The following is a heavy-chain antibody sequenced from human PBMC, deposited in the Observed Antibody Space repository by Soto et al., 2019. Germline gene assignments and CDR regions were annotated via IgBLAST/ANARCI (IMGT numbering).Heavy chain of an antibody. V-gene: IGHV1-18*04. D-gene: IGHD6-13*01. CDR1: GYTFTSYG. CDR3: ARWVAAAGIRHYFDY. Sequence: ASVKVSCEASGYTFTSYGISWVRQAPGQGLEWMGWISAYTGNTNYAQKLQGRVTMTTDTSTSTAYMELRSLRSDDTAVYYCARWVAAAGIRHYFDYWGQGSLVTVSS. J-gene: IGHJ4*02. CDR2: ISAYTGNT.